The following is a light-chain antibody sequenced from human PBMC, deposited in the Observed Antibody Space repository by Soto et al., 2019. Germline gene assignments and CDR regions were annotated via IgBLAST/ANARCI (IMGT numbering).Light chain of an antibody. J-gene: IGKJ1*01. V-gene: IGKV3-20*01. Sequence: ETVLTQSPGTLSLSPGERATLSCRASQSLTNSFIAWYQQRPGQAPRLLIHDASSRATGISDRFTGSGSGTDFTLTISRLEPEDFAVYYCQQYGNSLSWTFGQGTKVDIK. CDR1: QSLTNSF. CDR3: QQYGNSLSWT. CDR2: DAS.